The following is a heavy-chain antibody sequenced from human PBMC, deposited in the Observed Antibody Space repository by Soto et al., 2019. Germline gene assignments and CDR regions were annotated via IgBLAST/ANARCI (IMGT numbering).Heavy chain of an antibody. J-gene: IGHJ4*02. Sequence: ASVKVSCKASGGTLSSYAISWVRQAPGQGLEWMGGIIPIFGTANYAQKFQGRVTITADESTSTAYMELSSLRSEDTAVYYCASSAYYYDSSGHYYFDYWGQGTLVTVSS. CDR2: IIPIFGTA. V-gene: IGHV1-69*13. CDR3: ASSAYYYDSSGHYYFDY. D-gene: IGHD3-22*01. CDR1: GGTLSSYA.